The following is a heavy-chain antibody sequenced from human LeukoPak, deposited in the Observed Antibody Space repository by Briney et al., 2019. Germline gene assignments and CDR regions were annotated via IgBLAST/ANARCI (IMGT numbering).Heavy chain of an antibody. J-gene: IGHJ5*02. CDR1: GYTFTSYY. CDR3: ARDSASRRGPCDP. Sequence: GASVKVSCKASGYTFTSYYMHWVRQAPGQGLEWMGIINPSGGSTSYAQKLQGRVTMTTDTSTSTAYMELRSLRSDDTAVYYCARDSASRRGPCDPWGQGTLVTVSS. CDR2: INPSGGST. V-gene: IGHV1-46*01. D-gene: IGHD6-6*01.